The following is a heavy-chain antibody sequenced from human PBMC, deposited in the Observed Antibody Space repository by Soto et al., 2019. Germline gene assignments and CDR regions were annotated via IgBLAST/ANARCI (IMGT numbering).Heavy chain of an antibody. D-gene: IGHD6-13*01. CDR2: IYTSGST. Sequence: KTSETLSLTSTVSGGAISSYYWSWIRQPAGQGLEWIGRIYTSGSTNYNPSLKSRVTMSVDTSKNQFSLKLSSVTAADTAVYYCARSRQQLVPWWFDPWGQGTLVTVSS. CDR3: ARSRQQLVPWWFDP. CDR1: GGAISSYY. V-gene: IGHV4-4*07. J-gene: IGHJ5*02.